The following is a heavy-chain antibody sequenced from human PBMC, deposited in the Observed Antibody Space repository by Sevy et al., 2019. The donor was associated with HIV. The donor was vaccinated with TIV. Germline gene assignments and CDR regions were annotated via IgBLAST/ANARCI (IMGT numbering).Heavy chain of an antibody. Sequence: GSLRLSCAASGFSYSSYGMHWVRQAPGKGLEWVAYIQYDGSNKDYADSVKGRFTISRDNSKNTLDLQMNSLRVEDTAVYYCVKDGGGEGGDHWGQGTLVTVSS. CDR2: IQYDGSNK. CDR3: VKDGGGEGGDH. V-gene: IGHV3-30*02. J-gene: IGHJ4*02. D-gene: IGHD2-21*01. CDR1: GFSYSSYG.